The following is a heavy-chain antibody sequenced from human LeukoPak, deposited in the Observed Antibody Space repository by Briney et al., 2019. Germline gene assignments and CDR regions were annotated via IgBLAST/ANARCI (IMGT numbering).Heavy chain of an antibody. CDR2: IYYSGST. CDR3: ASAPRQGSIGGLDY. D-gene: IGHD3-16*01. V-gene: IGHV4-39*01. CDR1: GGSISSSSYY. Sequence: SETLSLTCTVSGGSISSSSYYWGWIRQPPGKGLEWIGSIYYSGSTYYNPSLKSRVTISGDTSKNQFSLKLSSVTAADTALYYCASAPRQGSIGGLDYWGQGTLVTVSS. J-gene: IGHJ4*02.